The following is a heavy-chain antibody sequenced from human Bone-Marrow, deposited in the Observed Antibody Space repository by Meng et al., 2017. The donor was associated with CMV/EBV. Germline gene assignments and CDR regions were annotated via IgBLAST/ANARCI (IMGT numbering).Heavy chain of an antibody. CDR3: VSAGGINMRMSKGDFCDMDV. Sequence: GSLRLSCTVSGGSISSSSYYWGWIRQPPGKGLEWIGSIYYSGSTYYNPHRKSRVTISVDTSKNQFTLKLPSVTAADTAVDYCVSAGGINMRMSKGDFCDMDVWGQGTMVTVSS. CDR1: GGSISSSSYY. D-gene: IGHD3-16*01. J-gene: IGHJ6*02. CDR2: IYYSGST. V-gene: IGHV4-39*06.